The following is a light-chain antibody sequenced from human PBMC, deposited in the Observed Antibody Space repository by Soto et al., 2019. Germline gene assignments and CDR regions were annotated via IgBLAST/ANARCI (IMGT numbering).Light chain of an antibody. CDR2: SIS. CDR3: LLYYGGARV. V-gene: IGLV7-43*01. Sequence: QAVVTQEPSLTVSPGGTVTLTCASSTGAVTSAYYPSWFQQIPGQAPRALIYSISNIHSWTPARFSGSLLGGKAALTLSGVQPEDEAEYYCLLYYGGARVFGGGTKLTVL. CDR1: TGAVTSAYY. J-gene: IGLJ3*02.